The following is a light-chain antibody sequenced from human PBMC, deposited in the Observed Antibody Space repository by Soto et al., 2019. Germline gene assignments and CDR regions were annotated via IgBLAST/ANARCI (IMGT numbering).Light chain of an antibody. V-gene: IGKV3-20*01. CDR2: GAS. J-gene: IGKJ5*01. CDR1: QSVSSSY. Sequence: EIVLTQSPGTLSLSPGERATLSCRASQSVSSSYLAWYQQKPGQAPRLLIYGASSRATGIPDRFSGSGSGIDFTLTISRLEPEDFEVYYWQQGLTFGQGTRLEIK. CDR3: QQGLT.